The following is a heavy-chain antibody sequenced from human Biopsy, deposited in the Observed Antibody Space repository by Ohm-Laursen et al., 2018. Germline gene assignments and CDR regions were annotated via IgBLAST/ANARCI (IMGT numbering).Heavy chain of an antibody. CDR1: DDSIRNYY. Sequence: ETLSLTCTVSDDSIRNYYWSWIRQAAGKGLEWIGRIYPGGGTIYNPSLKSRVTMSVDTSKNHFSLSLSSVTAADTAVYYCAGIVLGPTNDAFDIWGQGTMVTVSS. CDR2: IYPGGGT. J-gene: IGHJ3*02. CDR3: AGIVLGPTNDAFDI. V-gene: IGHV4-4*07. D-gene: IGHD3-22*01.